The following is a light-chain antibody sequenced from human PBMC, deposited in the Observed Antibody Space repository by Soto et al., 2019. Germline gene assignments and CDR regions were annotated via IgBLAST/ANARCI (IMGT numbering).Light chain of an antibody. Sequence: QSALTQPPSASGSPGQSVTISCTGTSSDVGGYNYVSWYQQHPGKAPKLMIYEVNKRPSGVPDRFSGSKSGNTASLTVSGLQAEDEADYYCQSYDSSLSGWVFGGGTQLTVL. V-gene: IGLV2-8*01. CDR3: QSYDSSLSGWV. CDR2: EVN. CDR1: SSDVGGYNY. J-gene: IGLJ3*02.